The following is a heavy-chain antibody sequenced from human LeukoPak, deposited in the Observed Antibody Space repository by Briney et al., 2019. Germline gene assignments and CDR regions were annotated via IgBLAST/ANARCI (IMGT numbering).Heavy chain of an antibody. Sequence: GGSLRLSCAASGFTFSSCGMHWVRQAPGKGLEWVAVIWYDGSNKYYADSVKGRFTISRDNSKNTLYLQMNSLRAEDTAVYYCAKDAVRYSSSYFDYWGQGTLVTVSS. CDR1: GFTFSSCG. CDR3: AKDAVRYSSSYFDY. D-gene: IGHD6-13*01. CDR2: IWYDGSNK. V-gene: IGHV3-33*06. J-gene: IGHJ4*02.